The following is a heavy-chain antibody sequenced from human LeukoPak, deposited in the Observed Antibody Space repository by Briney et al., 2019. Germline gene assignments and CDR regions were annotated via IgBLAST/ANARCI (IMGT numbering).Heavy chain of an antibody. CDR2: ISAYNGNT. J-gene: IGHJ4*02. CDR1: GYTFTSYG. D-gene: IGHD5-24*01. V-gene: IGHV1-18*01. Sequence: ASVKVSCTASGYTFTSYGISWVRQAPGQGLEWMGWISAYNGNTNYVQKLQGRVTMTTDTSTSTAYMELRSLRSDDTAVYYCARAPSTTWLQSLVDYWGQGTLVTVSS. CDR3: ARAPSTTWLQSLVDY.